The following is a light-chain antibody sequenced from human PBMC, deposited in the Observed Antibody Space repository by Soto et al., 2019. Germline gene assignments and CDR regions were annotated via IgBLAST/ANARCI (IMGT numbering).Light chain of an antibody. J-gene: IGLJ1*01. V-gene: IGLV2-23*02. Sequence: QSALTQPASVSGSPGQSITISCTGTSSDVGSYNLVSWYQQHPGKAPKLMIYEVSKRPSGVSNRFSGSKSGNTASLTISGLHAEDEADYYCCSYAGNSTYVFGTGTKLTVL. CDR3: CSYAGNSTYV. CDR1: SSDVGSYNL. CDR2: EVS.